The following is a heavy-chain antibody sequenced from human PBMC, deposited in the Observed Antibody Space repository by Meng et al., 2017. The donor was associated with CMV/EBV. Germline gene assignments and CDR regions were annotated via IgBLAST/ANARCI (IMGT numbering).Heavy chain of an antibody. D-gene: IGHD3-22*01. Sequence: GGSLRLSCAASGFTFSSYGMHWVRQAPGKGLEWVSSISSSSSYIYYADSVKGRFTISRDNAKNSLYLQMNSLRAEDTAVYYCARVAVPSGQPHYYDSGGYYLKGLLDYWGQGTLVTVSS. CDR3: ARVAVPSGQPHYYDSGGYYLKGLLDY. V-gene: IGHV3-21*01. CDR2: ISSSSSYI. J-gene: IGHJ4*02. CDR1: GFTFSSYG.